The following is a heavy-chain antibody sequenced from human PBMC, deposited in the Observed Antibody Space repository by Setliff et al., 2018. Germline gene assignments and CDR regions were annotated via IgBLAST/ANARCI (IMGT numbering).Heavy chain of an antibody. V-gene: IGHV3-7*01. J-gene: IGHJ4*02. CDR2: TKEDGSEK. D-gene: IGHD1-1*01. CDR3: PRDGHNVYYFDY. CDR1: GFTFSSYW. Sequence: PGGSLRLSCAASGFTFSSYWMSWVRQVPGKGLEWVANTKEDGSEKYYVDAVKGRFTISRDNAKNSLYLQMNSLRVEDTAVYYCPRDGHNVYYFDYWGLGTLVTVSS.